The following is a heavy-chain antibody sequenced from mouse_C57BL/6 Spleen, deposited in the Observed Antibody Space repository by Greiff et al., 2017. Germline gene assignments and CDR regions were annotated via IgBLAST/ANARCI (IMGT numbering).Heavy chain of an antibody. J-gene: IGHJ4*01. CDR3: VRPSYYYAMDY. CDR2: IRSKSNNYAT. V-gene: IGHV10-1*01. CDR1: GFSFNTYA. Sequence: EVQLVESGGGLVQPKGSLKLSCAASGFSFNTYAMNWVRQAPGKGLEWVARIRSKSNNYATYYADSVKDRFTISRDDSESMLYLQMNNLKTEDTAMYYCVRPSYYYAMDYWGQGTSVTVSS.